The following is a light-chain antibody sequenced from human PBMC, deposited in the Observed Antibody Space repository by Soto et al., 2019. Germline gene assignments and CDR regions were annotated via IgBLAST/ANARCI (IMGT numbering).Light chain of an antibody. V-gene: IGKV3-15*01. Sequence: ILVTQSPATLSVSPGERVTLSCTTSHSVATNLAWYQQKPGQSPRRLIFGASTRANGVPERCSGSGSETELTLTITGLQSEDFAVYFCQQYNDWPPPGTFGQGTRVEI. CDR1: HSVATN. CDR3: QQYNDWPPPGT. CDR2: GAS. J-gene: IGKJ1*01.